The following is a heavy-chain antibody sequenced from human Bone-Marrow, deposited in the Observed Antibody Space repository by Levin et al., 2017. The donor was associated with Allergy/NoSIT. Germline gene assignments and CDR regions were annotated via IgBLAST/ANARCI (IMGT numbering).Heavy chain of an antibody. J-gene: IGHJ4*02. V-gene: IGHV3-7*01. D-gene: IGHD1-14*01. CDR2: INEDGNKK. Sequence: PGGSLRLSCAASGFTFSTYWMSWVRQAPGKGLEWVANINEDGNKKYYVDSVKGRFTISRDNAKNALYLHMNSLRAEDTAVYYCATTAGYFNYWGQETLVTVSS. CDR1: GFTFSTYW. CDR3: ATTAGYFNY.